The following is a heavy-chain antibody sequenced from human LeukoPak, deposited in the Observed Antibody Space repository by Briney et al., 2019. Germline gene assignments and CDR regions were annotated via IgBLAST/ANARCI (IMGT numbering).Heavy chain of an antibody. CDR2: ISGSGGGT. CDR1: VLTLSNYG. D-gene: IGHD3-22*01. V-gene: IGHV3-23*01. CDR3: SKPGVVIRVILGGFHKEANYFDS. J-gene: IGHJ4*02. Sequence: VRSLRLSCAVSVLTLSNYGMSWVREAPGPGVEGVAGISGSGGGTNYADTVQGRFTISRDNPKNTLYLQLNSLRAPDTAVYFCSKPGVVIRVILGGFHKEANYFDSWGQGALVTVSS.